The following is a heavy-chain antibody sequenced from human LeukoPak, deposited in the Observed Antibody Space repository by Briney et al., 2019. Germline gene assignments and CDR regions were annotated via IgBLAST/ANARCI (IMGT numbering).Heavy chain of an antibody. J-gene: IGHJ4*02. V-gene: IGHV3-53*01. CDR2: IYSDGRT. CDR3: ARGAFD. CDR1: GFSVSSNY. Sequence: GGSLRLSCVGSGFSVSSNYMNWVRQAPGRGLDWVSVIYSDGRTSYADSVKGRFTSSRDNSKNTVDLQMNNLGADDTAVYYCARGAFDWGQGTLVTVSS.